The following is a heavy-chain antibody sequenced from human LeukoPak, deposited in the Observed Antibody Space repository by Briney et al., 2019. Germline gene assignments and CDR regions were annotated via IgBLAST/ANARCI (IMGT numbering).Heavy chain of an antibody. J-gene: IGHJ5*02. CDR1: GGSFSGYY. Sequence: PSETLSLTCAVYGGSFSGYYWSWIRQPPGKGLEWIGEINHSGSTNYNPSLKSRVTISVDTSKNQFSLKLSSVTAAATAVYYCARSMKVSGHQPAAGTTRWFDPWGQGTLVTVSS. CDR2: INHSGST. CDR3: ARSMKVSGHQPAAGTTRWFDP. D-gene: IGHD6-13*01. V-gene: IGHV4-34*01.